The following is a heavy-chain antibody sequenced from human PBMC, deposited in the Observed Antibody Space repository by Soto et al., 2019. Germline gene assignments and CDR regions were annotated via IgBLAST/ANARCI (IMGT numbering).Heavy chain of an antibody. CDR1: GYTFTSYA. Sequence: ASVKVSCKASGYTFTSYAMHWVRQAPGQRLEWMGWINAGNGNTKYSQKFQGRVTITRDTSASTAYMELSSLRSEDTAVYYCARITGTFRYYYYMDVWGKGTTVTVSS. J-gene: IGHJ6*03. CDR3: ARITGTFRYYYYMDV. D-gene: IGHD1-20*01. CDR2: INAGNGNT. V-gene: IGHV1-3*01.